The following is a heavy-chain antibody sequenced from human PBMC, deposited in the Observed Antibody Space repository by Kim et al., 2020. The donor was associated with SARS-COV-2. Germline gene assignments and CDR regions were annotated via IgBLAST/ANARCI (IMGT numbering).Heavy chain of an antibody. CDR2: ITGAGGLT. V-gene: IGHV3-23*01. CDR1: GFPFSSYA. Sequence: GGSLRLSCSASGFPFSSYAMSWVRLAPGKGLEWVSTITGAGGLTYYADSVKGRFTISRDNSKNTLYLQMDSLRAEDTAVYYCAKCAARITVPGHWFDPWGQGTLVTVSS. D-gene: IGHD1-20*01. J-gene: IGHJ5*02. CDR3: AKCAARITVPGHWFDP.